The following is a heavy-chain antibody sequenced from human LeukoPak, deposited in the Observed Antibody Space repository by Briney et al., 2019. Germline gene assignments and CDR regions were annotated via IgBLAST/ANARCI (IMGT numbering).Heavy chain of an antibody. J-gene: IGHJ5*02. CDR2: IYPDDSDS. CDR1: GSSFTTYW. CDR3: VRQRGSSGTINHFDP. D-gene: IGHD3-10*01. Sequence: GESLKISCETSGSSFTTYWIGWVRQMPGTGLEWVGAIYPDDSDSRYSPSFQGQVVISADRSIRTAYLQWNSLKTSDTAMYYCVRQRGSSGTINHFDPWGQGTLVTVSS. V-gene: IGHV5-51*01.